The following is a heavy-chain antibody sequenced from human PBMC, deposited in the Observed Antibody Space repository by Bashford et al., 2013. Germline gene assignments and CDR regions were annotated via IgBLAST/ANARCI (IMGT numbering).Heavy chain of an antibody. CDR2: SRNKANSYST. D-gene: IGHD3-9*01. J-gene: IGHJ4*02. V-gene: IGHV3-72*01. CDR1: GFAFSDYY. Sequence: GGSLRLSCAASGFAFSDYYMDWVRQAPGKLLEWVGRSRNKANSYSTQYAASVQGRFSISRDDSKNSVYLQMNSLKTEDTAVYYCARVPYYYDILTGYYYYFDYWGQGTLVTVSS. CDR3: ARVPYYYDILTGYYYYFDY.